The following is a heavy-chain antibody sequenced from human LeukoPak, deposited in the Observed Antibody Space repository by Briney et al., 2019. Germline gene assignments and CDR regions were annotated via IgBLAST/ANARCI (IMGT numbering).Heavy chain of an antibody. CDR2: IYYSGST. CDR3: ARQLTIFGVVSYYYYYMDV. Sequence: SETLSLTCTVSGGSISSSSYYWGWIRQPPGKGLEWIGSIYYSGSTYYNPSLKSRVTISVDTSKNQFSLKLSSVTAADTAVYYCARQLTIFGVVSYYYYYMDVWGKGTTVTVSS. CDR1: GGSISSSSYY. J-gene: IGHJ6*03. D-gene: IGHD3-3*01. V-gene: IGHV4-39*01.